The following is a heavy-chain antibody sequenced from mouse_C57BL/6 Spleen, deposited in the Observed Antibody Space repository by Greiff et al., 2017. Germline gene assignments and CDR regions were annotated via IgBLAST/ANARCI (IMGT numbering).Heavy chain of an antibody. CDR3: ARHLPGNFDY. D-gene: IGHD2-1*01. CDR1: GYSITSGYY. V-gene: IGHV3-6*01. Sequence: EVQLVESGPGLVKPSQSLSLTCSVTGYSITSGYYWNWIRQFPGNKLEWMGYISYDGSNNSTPPLKNRISITRDTSKNQFFLKLNSVTTEDTATYYGARHLPGNFDYWGQGTTLTVSS. CDR2: ISYDGSN. J-gene: IGHJ2*01.